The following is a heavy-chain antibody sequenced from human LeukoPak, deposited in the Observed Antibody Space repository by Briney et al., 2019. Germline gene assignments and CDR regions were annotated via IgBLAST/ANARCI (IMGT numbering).Heavy chain of an antibody. D-gene: IGHD6-13*01. CDR3: ARDMGRAWYGQPDY. J-gene: IGHJ4*02. V-gene: IGHV3-33*01. CDR2: IWNDGSET. Sequence: GGSLRLSCAASGFIFSNYGMHWVRQAPGKRLEWVAVIWNDGSETFHADSVKGRFRIARDNSKSTLYLQMNSLRAEDTAVYFCARDMGRAWYGQPDYWRQGTLVTV. CDR1: GFIFSNYG.